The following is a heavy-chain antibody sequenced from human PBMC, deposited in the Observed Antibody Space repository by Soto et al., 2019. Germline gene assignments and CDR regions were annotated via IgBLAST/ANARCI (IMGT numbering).Heavy chain of an antibody. V-gene: IGHV4-30-2*01. CDR1: GGSISSGGYS. J-gene: IGHJ5*02. Sequence: SETMSLTCAVYGGSISSGGYSWSWIRQPPGKGLEWIGYIYHSGSTYYNPSLKSRVTISVDRSKNQFSLKLSSVTAADTAVYYCARVPGPWGQGTLVTVSS. CDR3: ARVPGP. CDR2: IYHSGST. D-gene: IGHD3-10*01.